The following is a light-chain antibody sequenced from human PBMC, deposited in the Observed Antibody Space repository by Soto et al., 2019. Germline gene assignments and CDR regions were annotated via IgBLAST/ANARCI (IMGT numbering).Light chain of an antibody. CDR2: GAS. CDR1: QSISSY. Sequence: DIQMTQSPSSLSASVGDRVTITCRASQSISSYLNWYQQKPGKAPNLLIYGASSLQSGVPSRFSGSGSGTDFTLTIGNLQSEDLATYYCQQSHSTPRTFGQGTKLEI. CDR3: QQSHSTPRT. V-gene: IGKV1-39*01. J-gene: IGKJ2*01.